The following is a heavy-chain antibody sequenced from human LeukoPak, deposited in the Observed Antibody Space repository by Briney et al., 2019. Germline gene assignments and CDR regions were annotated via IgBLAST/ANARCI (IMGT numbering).Heavy chain of an antibody. CDR2: INPNSGGT. V-gene: IGHV1-2*02. J-gene: IGHJ3*02. CDR3: ARNLASGDILAGYLKGAFDI. CDR1: GYTFTGYY. Sequence: ASVKVSCKASGYTFTGYYMHWVRQAPGQGLEWMGWINPNSGGTNYTQKFQGRVTMTRNTSISTAYMELSSLRSEDTAVYYCARNLASGDILAGYLKGAFDIWGQGTMVTVSS. D-gene: IGHD3-9*01.